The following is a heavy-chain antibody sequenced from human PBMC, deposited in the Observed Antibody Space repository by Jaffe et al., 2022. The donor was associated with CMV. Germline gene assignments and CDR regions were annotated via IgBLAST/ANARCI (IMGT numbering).Heavy chain of an antibody. J-gene: IGHJ4*02. V-gene: IGHV3-15*01. Sequence: EVQLVESGGGLVKPGGSLRLSCAASGFTFSNAWMSWVRQAPGKGLEWVGRIKSKTDGGTTDYAAPVKGRFTISRDDSKNTLYLQMNSLKTEDTAVYYCTTQIPSNSGYGMIDYWGQGTLVTVSS. CDR1: GFTFSNAW. CDR2: IKSKTDGGTT. CDR3: TTQIPSNSGYGMIDY. D-gene: IGHD5-12*01.